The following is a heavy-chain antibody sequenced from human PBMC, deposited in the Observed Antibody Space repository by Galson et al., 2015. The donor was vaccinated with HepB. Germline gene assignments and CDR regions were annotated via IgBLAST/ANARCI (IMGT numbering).Heavy chain of an antibody. CDR2: ISSSSSYI. D-gene: IGHD1-26*01. V-gene: IGHV3-21*01. CDR1: GFTFSSYS. Sequence: SLRLSCAASGFTFSSYSMNWVRQAPGKGLEWVSSISSSSSYIYYADSVKGRFTISRDNAKNSLYLQMNSLRAEDTAVYYCARDWGGSGSYYVRPFDYWGQGTLVTVSS. CDR3: ARDWGGSGSYYVRPFDY. J-gene: IGHJ4*02.